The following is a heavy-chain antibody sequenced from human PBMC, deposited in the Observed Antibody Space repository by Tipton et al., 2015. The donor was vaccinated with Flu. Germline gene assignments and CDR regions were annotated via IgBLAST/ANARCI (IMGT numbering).Heavy chain of an antibody. Sequence: GLVKPSETLSLICIVSGGSINGYYWSWIRQPPGKGLEWIGDMSYSENTYYNPSLKSRVVISVDTSKNHFSLKLKSVTAADTAVYYCARLSFYDVDLKNFYFDYWGQGALVTVSS. CDR3: ARLSFYDVDLKNFYFDY. D-gene: IGHD3-10*02. J-gene: IGHJ4*02. V-gene: IGHV4-59*04. CDR1: GGSINGYY. CDR2: MSYSENT.